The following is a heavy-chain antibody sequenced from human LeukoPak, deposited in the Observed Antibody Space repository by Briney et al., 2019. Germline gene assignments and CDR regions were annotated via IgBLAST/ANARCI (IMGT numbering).Heavy chain of an antibody. CDR2: FDPEDGET. J-gene: IGHJ4*02. Sequence: ASVKVSCKVSGYTLTELSMHWVRQAPGKGLEWMGGFDPEDGETIYAQKFQGRVTMTEDTSTDTAYMELSSLRSEDTAVYYCAFPIGAHYYDSSGYRLDYWGQGTLVTVSS. CDR3: AFPIGAHYYDSSGYRLDY. D-gene: IGHD3-22*01. CDR1: GYTLTELS. V-gene: IGHV1-24*01.